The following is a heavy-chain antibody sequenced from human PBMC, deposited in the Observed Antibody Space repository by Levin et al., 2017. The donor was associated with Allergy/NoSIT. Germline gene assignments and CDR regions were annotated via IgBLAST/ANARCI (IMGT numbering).Heavy chain of an antibody. V-gene: IGHV3-49*04. J-gene: IGHJ4*02. CDR3: TRLYKGSSDRYYFFAY. D-gene: IGHD3-22*01. Sequence: GESLKISCTVSGFTFGDNALTWVRQAPGRGLEWVSFIRSKAYGGSAEYAASVKGRFTISRDDSKSIAYLQMDSLKTEDTAMYYCTRLYKGSSDRYYFFAYWGQGTLVTVSS. CDR2: IRSKAYGGSA. CDR1: GFTFGDNA.